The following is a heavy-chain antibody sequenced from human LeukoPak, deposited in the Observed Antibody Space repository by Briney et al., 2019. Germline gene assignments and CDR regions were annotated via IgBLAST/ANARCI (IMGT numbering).Heavy chain of an antibody. D-gene: IGHD5-18*01. Sequence: ATVKVSCKASGYTFTSYGISWVRQAPGQGLEWMGWISAYNGNTDYAQSLQGRVTMTTDTSTSTAYMALRSLRSGDTAVYYCTRGGYGDDAFDIWGQGTMVTVSS. CDR1: GYTFTSYG. V-gene: IGHV1-18*01. CDR2: ISAYNGNT. CDR3: TRGGYGDDAFDI. J-gene: IGHJ3*02.